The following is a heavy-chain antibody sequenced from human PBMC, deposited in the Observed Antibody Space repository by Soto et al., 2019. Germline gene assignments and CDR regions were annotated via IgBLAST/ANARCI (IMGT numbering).Heavy chain of an antibody. CDR3: AREGSYSAYNFAHGIQLWSFDF. J-gene: IGHJ4*02. CDR1: GGSINTFY. V-gene: IGHV4-4*07. D-gene: IGHD5-12*01. CDR2: IFSSGST. Sequence: SETLSLTCTVSGGSINTFYWSWVRQPAGKGLEWIGRIFSSGSTSFNPSLESRVAMSVDTSKNHFSINLSSVTAADMAVYYCAREGSYSAYNFAHGIQLWSFDFWGQGALVTVSS.